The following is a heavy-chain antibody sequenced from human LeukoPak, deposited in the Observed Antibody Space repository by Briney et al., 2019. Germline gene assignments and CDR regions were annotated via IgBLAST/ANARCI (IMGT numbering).Heavy chain of an antibody. Sequence: GESLKISCQASGYSFASSWIGWVGQLPGKGLEWMGTIIHADSNTRYSPSFQGQIPISVDTSNNTAYWQCSGLKASVTAIYYCARVSGVSAWGQGTLVTVS. CDR3: ARVSGVSA. V-gene: IGHV5-51*01. J-gene: IGHJ1*01. CDR2: IIHADSNT. CDR1: GYSFASSW. D-gene: IGHD2-15*01.